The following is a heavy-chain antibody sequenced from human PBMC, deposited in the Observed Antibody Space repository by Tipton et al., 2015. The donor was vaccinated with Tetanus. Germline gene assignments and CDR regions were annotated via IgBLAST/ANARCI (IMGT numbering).Heavy chain of an antibody. D-gene: IGHD4-17*01. CDR1: DESISSSSYY. Sequence: TLSLTCAVSDESISSSSYYWGWIRHHPGRGLEWIASISNSGTSYNNPSFRSRVTISVDTSKNQFSLRLTSVTAADSAFYYCAWTKVTIGWGFFDSWGQGTLVTVSS. CDR2: ISNSGTS. V-gene: IGHV4-39*01. J-gene: IGHJ4*02. CDR3: AWTKVTIGWGFFDS.